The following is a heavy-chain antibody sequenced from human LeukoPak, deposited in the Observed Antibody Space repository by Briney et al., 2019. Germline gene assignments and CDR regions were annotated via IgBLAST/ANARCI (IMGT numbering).Heavy chain of an antibody. J-gene: IGHJ4*02. Sequence: SETLSLTCTVSGGSISSSSYYWGWIRQPPGKGLEWIGSIYYSGSTYYNPSLKSRVTISVDTSKKQFSLKLSSVTAADTAVYYCARDRYCTNGICYYFDDWGQGTLVAVSS. D-gene: IGHD2-8*01. V-gene: IGHV4-39*07. CDR2: IYYSGST. CDR1: GGSISSSSYY. CDR3: ARDRYCTNGICYYFDD.